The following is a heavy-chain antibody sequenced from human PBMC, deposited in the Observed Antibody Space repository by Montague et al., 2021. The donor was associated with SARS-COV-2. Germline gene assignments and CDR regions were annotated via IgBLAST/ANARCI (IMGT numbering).Heavy chain of an antibody. CDR1: GYSFTSYW. CDR2: IYPGDSDT. V-gene: IGHV5-51*01. J-gene: IGHJ3*02. Sequence: QSGAEVKKPGESLKISCKGSGYSFTSYWIGWVRQMPGKGLEWMGXIYPGDSDTRYSPSFQGQVTISADKSISTAYLQWSSLKASDTAMYYCARLGDIVVVVAATDFVFDIWGQGTMVTVPS. D-gene: IGHD2-15*01. CDR3: ARLGDIVVVVAATDFVFDI.